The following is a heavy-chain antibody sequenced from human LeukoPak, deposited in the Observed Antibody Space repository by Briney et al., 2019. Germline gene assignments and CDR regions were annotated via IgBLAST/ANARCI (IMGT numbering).Heavy chain of an antibody. Sequence: SETLSLTCAVYGGSFSGYYWSWIRQPPGKGLEWIGEINHSGSTNYNPSLKSRVTISVDTSKNQFSLKLSFVTAADTAVYYCARGLVATIDGEDYWGQGTLVTVSS. D-gene: IGHD5-12*01. CDR1: GGSFSGYY. CDR3: ARGLVATIDGEDY. J-gene: IGHJ4*02. CDR2: INHSGST. V-gene: IGHV4-34*01.